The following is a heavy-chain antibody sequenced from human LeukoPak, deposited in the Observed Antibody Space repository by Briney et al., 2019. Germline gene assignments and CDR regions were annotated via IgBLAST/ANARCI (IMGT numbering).Heavy chain of an antibody. D-gene: IGHD2-2*01. CDR3: ARSPYCSSTSCYHFDY. V-gene: IGHV5-51*01. CDR2: IYPGDSDT. J-gene: IGHJ4*02. Sequence: GESLKISCKGSGYSFTSYWIGWVRQMPGKGLEWMGIIYPGDSDTRYSPSFQGQVTISADKSISTAYLQWSSLKASDTAMYYCARSPYCSSTSCYHFDYWGQGTLVTASS. CDR1: GYSFTSYW.